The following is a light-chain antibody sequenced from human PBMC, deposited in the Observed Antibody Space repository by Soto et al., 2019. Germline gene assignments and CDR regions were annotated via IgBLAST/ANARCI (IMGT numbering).Light chain of an antibody. Sequence: DIQLTQSPSFLSASVGGRVTITCRASQGISSYLAWYQQKPGKAPKLLIYAASTLQSGVPSRFSGSGSGTEFTLTISSLQHEDFATYYCQQLNSYPFTFGGGTKVDIK. CDR3: QQLNSYPFT. CDR2: AAS. CDR1: QGISSY. V-gene: IGKV1-9*01. J-gene: IGKJ4*01.